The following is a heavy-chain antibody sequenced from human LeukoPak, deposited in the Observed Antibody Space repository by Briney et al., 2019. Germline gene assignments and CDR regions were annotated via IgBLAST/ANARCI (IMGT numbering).Heavy chain of an antibody. Sequence: SVQVSCKASGYTFTGYYVHWVGQAPGQGIEWMGWINPNNDDTNYAQKFQGRVTMTRDTSIRTVYLELSGLRSDDTAVYYCAKNPYEYYFDYWGQGTLVTVSS. CDR3: AKNPYEYYFDY. D-gene: IGHD5-12*01. V-gene: IGHV1-2*02. CDR1: GYTFTGYY. CDR2: INPNNDDT. J-gene: IGHJ4*02.